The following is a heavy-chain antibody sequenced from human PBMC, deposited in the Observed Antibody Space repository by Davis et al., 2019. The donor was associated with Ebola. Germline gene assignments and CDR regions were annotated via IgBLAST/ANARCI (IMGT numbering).Heavy chain of an antibody. D-gene: IGHD2-15*01. CDR1: GDSISRYY. Sequence: PSETLSLTCTVSGDSISRYYWSWIRQTPGKGLEWIGYFYSSGTTIYNPSLESRVTISVDTSKNQVSLKLYSVTAADTAVYYCASGGYPSDFYYMDVWGKGTTVTVSS. CDR2: FYSSGTT. J-gene: IGHJ6*03. V-gene: IGHV4-59*01. CDR3: ASGGYPSDFYYMDV.